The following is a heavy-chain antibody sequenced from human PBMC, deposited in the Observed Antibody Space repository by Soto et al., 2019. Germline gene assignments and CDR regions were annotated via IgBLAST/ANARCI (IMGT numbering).Heavy chain of an antibody. Sequence: QVQLQQWGAGLLKPSETLSLTCAVYGGSFSGYYWTWLRQLPGTGLEWSGEINHSGSTNYNPSLKSRVTISVDTSKNQFSLKLTSVTAADTAVYYCARYKIAGLFDYWGQGTLVTVSS. J-gene: IGHJ4*02. V-gene: IGHV4-34*01. CDR1: GGSFSGYY. D-gene: IGHD2-21*01. CDR3: ARYKIAGLFDY. CDR2: INHSGST.